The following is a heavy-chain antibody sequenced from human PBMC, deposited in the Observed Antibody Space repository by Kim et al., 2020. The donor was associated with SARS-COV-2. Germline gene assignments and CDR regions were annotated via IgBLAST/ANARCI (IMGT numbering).Heavy chain of an antibody. V-gene: IGHV4-59*13. CDR1: GYSISSSY. D-gene: IGHD3-22*01. CDR3: ASPLESGRGWLDYYPMN. CDR2: IHYSGST. Sequence: SETLSLTCTVSGYSISSSYWSWIRQPPGKGLEWIGYIHYSGSTNLNPSLKSRVTLSLDTSKNLFSLKLISVTAADTAVYYCASPLESGRGWLDYYPMNWGQGTPVTVSS. J-gene: IGHJ4*02.